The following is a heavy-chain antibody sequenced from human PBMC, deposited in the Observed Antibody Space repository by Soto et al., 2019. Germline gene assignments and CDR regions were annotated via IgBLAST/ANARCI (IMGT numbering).Heavy chain of an antibody. D-gene: IGHD2-8*01. CDR2: ISAYNGNT. V-gene: IGHV1-18*01. CDR3: ARDPKGYCTNGVCYTGWFDP. J-gene: IGHJ5*02. Sequence: QVQLVQSGAEVKKPGASVKVSCKASGYTFTSYGISWVRQAPGQGLEWMGWISAYNGNTNYAQKLQGRVTMTTDTSTSTAYMELRGLRSDDRAVYYCARDPKGYCTNGVCYTGWFDPWGQGTLVTVSS. CDR1: GYTFTSYG.